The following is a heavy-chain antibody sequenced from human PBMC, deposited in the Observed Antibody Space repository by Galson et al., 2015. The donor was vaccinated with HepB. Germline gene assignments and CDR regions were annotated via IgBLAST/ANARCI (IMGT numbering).Heavy chain of an antibody. CDR1: GFTFSSYG. CDR3: ARAEDFWSGYRGPYYMDV. Sequence: SLRLSCAASGFTFSSYGMHWVRQAPGKGLEWVAVIWYDGSNKYYADSVKGRFTISRDNSKNTLYLQMNSLRAEDTAVYYCARAEDFWSGYRGPYYMDVWGKGTTVTVSS. V-gene: IGHV3-33*01. J-gene: IGHJ6*03. CDR2: IWYDGSNK. D-gene: IGHD3-3*01.